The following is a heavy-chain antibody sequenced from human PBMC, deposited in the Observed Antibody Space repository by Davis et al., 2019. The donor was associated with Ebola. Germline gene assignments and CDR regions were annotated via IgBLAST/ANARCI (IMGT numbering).Heavy chain of an antibody. V-gene: IGHV4-31*03. J-gene: IGHJ6*03. Sequence: SETLSLTCTVSGGSISSGTYYWSWIRKHPEKGLEWMGYIYYSGTSFSNPSLESRLTMSVDTSNNHFSLTLKSVTAADTAVYYCARGRYCSSTSCFYYYYYMDVWGKGTTVTVS. CDR1: GGSISSGTYY. D-gene: IGHD2-2*01. CDR3: ARGRYCSSTSCFYYYYYMDV. CDR2: IYYSGTS.